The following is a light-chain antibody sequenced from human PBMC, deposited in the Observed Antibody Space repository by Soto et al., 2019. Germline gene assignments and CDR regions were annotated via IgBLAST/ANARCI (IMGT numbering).Light chain of an antibody. CDR1: SSDVGGYNY. Sequence: QSVLTQPASVSRSPGQSITISCTGTSSDVGGYNYVSWYQQHPGKAPKLMIYDVSNRPSGVSNRFSGSKSGNTASLTISGLQAEDEADYYCSSYRSSIYVVGTGTKVTV. J-gene: IGLJ1*01. V-gene: IGLV2-14*01. CDR2: DVS. CDR3: SSYRSSIYV.